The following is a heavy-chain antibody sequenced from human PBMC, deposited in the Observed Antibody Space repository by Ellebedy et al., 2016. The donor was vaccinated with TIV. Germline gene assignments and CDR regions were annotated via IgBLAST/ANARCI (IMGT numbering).Heavy chain of an antibody. CDR1: GYTFTDYF. Sequence: AGSVKVSCKASGYTFTDYFIHWVRQAPGQGLGWMGWISPNVGGTHYAQKFQGRVTMTRDTSISTAYMELSRLTSDDTAVYFCASRGYVEGFFDCWGQGTLVTVSS. D-gene: IGHD5-12*01. CDR2: ISPNVGGT. J-gene: IGHJ4*02. V-gene: IGHV1-2*02. CDR3: ASRGYVEGFFDC.